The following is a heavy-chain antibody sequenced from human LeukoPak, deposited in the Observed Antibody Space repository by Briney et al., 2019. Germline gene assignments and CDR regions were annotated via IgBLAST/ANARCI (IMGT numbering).Heavy chain of an antibody. V-gene: IGHV3-7*01. CDR3: AKDRVRNSFDS. CDR1: GFTFDDYA. CDR2: IKQDGSEK. Sequence: GGSLRLSCAASGFTFDDYAMHWVRQAPGKGLEWVANIKQDGSEKYYVDSVKGRFTISRDNAKNTLYLQMNSLKNEDTAVYYCAKDRVRNSFDSWGQGTLVTVSS. J-gene: IGHJ4*02. D-gene: IGHD1-14*01.